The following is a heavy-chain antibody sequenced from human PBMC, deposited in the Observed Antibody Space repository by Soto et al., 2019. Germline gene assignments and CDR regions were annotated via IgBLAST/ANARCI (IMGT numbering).Heavy chain of an antibody. V-gene: IGHV1-18*01. J-gene: IGHJ6*02. CDR2: ISPYNDDT. CDR1: GYTFTTYG. D-gene: IGHD5-18*01. CDR3: AREGFYAGSGKYSYGYSPPRYYGMDV. Sequence: QVHLMQSGAEVKKPGASVKVSCKASGYTFTTYGISWVRQAPGLGLEWMGWISPYNDDTVYAQNLQGRVTMTTDTPARIAYXKXSXLSXDETAVYFCAREGFYAGSGKYSYGYSPPRYYGMDVWGQGTTVTVSS.